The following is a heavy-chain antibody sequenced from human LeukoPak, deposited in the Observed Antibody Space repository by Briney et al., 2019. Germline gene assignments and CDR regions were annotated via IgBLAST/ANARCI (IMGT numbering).Heavy chain of an antibody. J-gene: IGHJ3*02. D-gene: IGHD2-15*01. CDR3: ARHCCSGPAKRVFDI. Sequence: SETLSLTCTVSGGSIISSDYHWGWVRQPPGKGLEWIGTISYGGNTDYNPSLRSRVTISVDTSNNQFSLRLGSVTAADTAVYHCARHCCSGPAKRVFDIWGQGTMATVSS. CDR2: ISYGGNT. CDR1: GGSIISSDYH. V-gene: IGHV4-39*01.